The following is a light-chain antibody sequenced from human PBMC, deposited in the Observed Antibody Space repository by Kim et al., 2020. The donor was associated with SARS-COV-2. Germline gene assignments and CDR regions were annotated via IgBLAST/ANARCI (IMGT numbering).Light chain of an antibody. CDR1: ALPHQY. CDR3: ESADTSETFLV. CDR2: KDT. Sequence: SYELTQPPSVSVFPGQTARITCSGDALPHQYAFWFQQKAGQAPVLVISKDTERASGIPERFSGSSSGTTVTLTISGVQAEDEADYYCESADTSETFLVFGGGTQLTVL. J-gene: IGLJ3*02. V-gene: IGLV3-25*03.